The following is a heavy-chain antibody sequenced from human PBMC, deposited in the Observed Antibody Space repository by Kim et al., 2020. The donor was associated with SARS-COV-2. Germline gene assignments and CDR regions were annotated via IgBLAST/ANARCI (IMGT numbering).Heavy chain of an antibody. V-gene: IGHV3-23*01. CDR3: AKAEIWFGEFPGGYFDY. J-gene: IGHJ4*02. D-gene: IGHD3-10*01. Sequence: VKGLFTISRDNSTNTLYLQMNSLRAEDTAVYYCAKAEIWFGEFPGGYFDYWGQGTLVTVSS.